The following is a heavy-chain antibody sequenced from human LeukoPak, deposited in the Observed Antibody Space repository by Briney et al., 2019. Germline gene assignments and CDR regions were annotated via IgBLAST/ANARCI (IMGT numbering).Heavy chain of an antibody. Sequence: GRSLSLSCAASGFTLSSYGMHWVRQAPGKGLEWVAVIWYDGSNKYYADSVKGRFTISRENSKNTLYLQMNSLRAEDKAVYYSAKDILMDVWGKGTMVTVSS. V-gene: IGHV3-33*06. CDR2: IWYDGSNK. CDR1: GFTLSSYG. CDR3: AKDILMDV. D-gene: IGHD2-21*01. J-gene: IGHJ6*03.